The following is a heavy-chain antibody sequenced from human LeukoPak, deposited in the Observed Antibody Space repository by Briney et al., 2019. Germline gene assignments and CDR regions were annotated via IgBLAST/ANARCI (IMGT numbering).Heavy chain of an antibody. CDR1: GGPFSGHH. Sequence: SETLSLTCTVSGGPFSGHHWNWIRQPPGRGLEYVANIHGSGSTNYNPSLQSQVTISLDTSKKQFSLNLRSVTAADTAVYYCARDPGDNNWYNFDSWGQGTLVTVSS. J-gene: IGHJ4*02. CDR2: IHGSGST. D-gene: IGHD1-1*01. V-gene: IGHV4-59*11. CDR3: ARDPGDNNWYNFDS.